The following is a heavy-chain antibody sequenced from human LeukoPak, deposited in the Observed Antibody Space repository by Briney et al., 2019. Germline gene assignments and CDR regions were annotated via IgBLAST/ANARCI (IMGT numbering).Heavy chain of an antibody. CDR2: ISESGDSI. V-gene: IGHV3-11*04. J-gene: IGHJ4*02. CDR1: GFTFSDYY. D-gene: IGHD7-27*01. Sequence: GGSLRLSCAASGFTFSDYYMTWIRQTPGKGLEWVSYISESGDSIYYADSARGRFTTSRDNAKSSLYLQMDSLRAEDTAVYYCGRGHWGLDNWGQGALVTVSP. CDR3: GRGHWGLDN.